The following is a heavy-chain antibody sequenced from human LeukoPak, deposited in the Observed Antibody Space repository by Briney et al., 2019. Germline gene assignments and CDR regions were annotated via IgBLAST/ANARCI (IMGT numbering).Heavy chain of an antibody. CDR1: GFMFHDYA. J-gene: IGHJ2*01. V-gene: IGHV3-43*02. CDR2: ISGDGGST. CDR3: ARDRQQMDREGYFDL. Sequence: GGSLGLSCAAPGFMFHDYAIHWVRQAPGKGLEWVSLISGDGGSTFYADSVKGRFTISRDNAKNALFLQMNSLRDEDTAVYYCARDRQQMDREGYFDLWGRGTLVTVSS. D-gene: IGHD6-13*01.